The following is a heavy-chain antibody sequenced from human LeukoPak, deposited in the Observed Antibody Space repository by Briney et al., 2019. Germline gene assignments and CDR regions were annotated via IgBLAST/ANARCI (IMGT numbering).Heavy chain of an antibody. CDR3: ARGRGFGEFNSDH. CDR2: IWYDGSNK. J-gene: IGHJ4*02. V-gene: IGHV3-33*01. CDR1: GFTFSSYG. Sequence: PGGSLRLSCAASGFTFSSYGMHWVRQAPGKGLEWVAVIWYDGSNKYYADSVKGRFTISRDNSKNTLYLQMNSLRAEDTAVYYCARGRGFGEFNSDHWGQGTLVTVSS. D-gene: IGHD3-10*01.